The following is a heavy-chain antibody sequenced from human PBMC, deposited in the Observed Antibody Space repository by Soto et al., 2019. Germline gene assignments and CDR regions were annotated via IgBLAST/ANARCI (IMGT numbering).Heavy chain of an antibody. D-gene: IGHD3-10*01. Sequence: PSETLSLTCTFSGCSIGSGVYYLSWIRQHPGKGLEWIGYIYYSGSTYYNPSLKSRVTISVDTSKNQFSLKLSSVTAADTAVYYCASLSMEPHYYGSRLDYWGQGTLVTVSS. J-gene: IGHJ4*02. CDR1: GCSIGSGVYY. CDR3: ASLSMEPHYYGSRLDY. CDR2: IYYSGST. V-gene: IGHV4-31*03.